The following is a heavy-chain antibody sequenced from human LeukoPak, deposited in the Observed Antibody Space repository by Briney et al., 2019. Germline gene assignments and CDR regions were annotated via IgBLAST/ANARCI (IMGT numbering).Heavy chain of an antibody. CDR3: ARTPGSSWSTFDY. CDR1: GYTFINYA. Sequence: GASEKVSCKASGYTFINYAMNWVRQAPGQGLEWMGWINTNTGNPTYAQDFTGRFVFSLDTSVSTAYLQISSLKAEDTAVYYCARTPGSSWSTFDYWGQGTLVTVSS. V-gene: IGHV7-4-1*02. CDR2: INTNTGNP. J-gene: IGHJ4*02. D-gene: IGHD6-13*01.